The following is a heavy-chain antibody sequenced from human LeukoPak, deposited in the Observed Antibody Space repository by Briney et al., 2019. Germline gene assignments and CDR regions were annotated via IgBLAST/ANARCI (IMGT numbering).Heavy chain of an antibody. V-gene: IGHV3-21*01. Sequence: GGSLRLSCAASGFTFSSYTMNWVRQAPGKGLEWVSSITSGSGFKFYADSVKGRFTTSRDNAKNSLYLQMNTLRAEDTGVYYCARVAGESRDYWGQETLVTVSS. CDR3: ARVAGESRDY. CDR2: ITSGSGFK. CDR1: GFTFSSYT. J-gene: IGHJ4*02.